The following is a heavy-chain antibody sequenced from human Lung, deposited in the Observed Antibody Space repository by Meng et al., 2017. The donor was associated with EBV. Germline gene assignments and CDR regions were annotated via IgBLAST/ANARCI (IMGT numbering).Heavy chain of an antibody. D-gene: IGHD1-26*01. V-gene: IGHV1-18*01. CDR2: ISGYDGNT. CDR1: GYTFTSYG. CDR3: AREADGATFDY. J-gene: IGHJ4*02. Sequence: VQLVQSGAEVKKPGSSVRVAGKAAGYTFTSYGISWVRQAPGQGLEWMGWISGYDGNTNYAQKLQGRVTMTTDTSTSTAYMELRSLRSDDTAVYYCAREADGATFDYWGQGTLVTVSS.